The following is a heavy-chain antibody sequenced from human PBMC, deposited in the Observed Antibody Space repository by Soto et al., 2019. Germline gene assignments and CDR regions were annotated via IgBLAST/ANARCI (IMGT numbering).Heavy chain of an antibody. CDR3: VKDLAHMADH. CDR2: ILYDGTKK. V-gene: IGHV3-30*18. J-gene: IGHJ4*02. CDR1: GFTFNSYG. Sequence: QVQLLESGGGVVLPGGSLTLSCEASGFTFNSYGMYWVRQTPGKGLDWVSHILYDGTKKYYADSVKGRFTISRDNSKNTLYLQMDRMRIEETAVYFCVKDLAHMADHWGQGTLVIVSS.